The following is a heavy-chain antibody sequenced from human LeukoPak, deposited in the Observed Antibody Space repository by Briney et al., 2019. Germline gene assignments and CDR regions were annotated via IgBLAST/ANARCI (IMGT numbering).Heavy chain of an antibody. CDR1: GFTFSRYW. CDR2: IKQDGSEK. J-gene: IGHJ4*02. V-gene: IGHV3-7*01. CDR3: ARDFLPSPGRPFDY. Sequence: GGSLRLSCAASGFTFSRYWMSWVRHAPGKGLEWVANIKQDGSEKYYVDSVKGRFTISRDNAKNSLYLQMNSLRAEDTAVYYCARDFLPSPGRPFDYWGQGTLVTAPS. D-gene: IGHD3-10*01.